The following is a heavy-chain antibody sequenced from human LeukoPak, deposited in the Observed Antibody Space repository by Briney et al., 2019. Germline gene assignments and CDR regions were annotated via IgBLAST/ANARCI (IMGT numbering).Heavy chain of an antibody. CDR2: IYYSGST. CDR3: ARHVGGTTGTADIPYYYSYGMDV. CDR1: GGSIRSSSYY. D-gene: IGHD1-1*01. V-gene: IGHV4-39*01. J-gene: IGHJ6*02. Sequence: SETLSLTCTVSGGSIRSSSYYWGWIRQPPGKGLEWIGSIYYSGSTYYNASLKSRGTISVDTSKNQFSLKLNSVTAADTAVYYCARHVGGTTGTADIPYYYSYGMDVWGQGTTVTVSS.